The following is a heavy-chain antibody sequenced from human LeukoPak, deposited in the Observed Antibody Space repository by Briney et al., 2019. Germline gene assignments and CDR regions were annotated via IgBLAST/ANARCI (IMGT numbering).Heavy chain of an antibody. J-gene: IGHJ4*02. CDR3: ARVGYSYGFDY. CDR2: IYYSGST. CDR1: GGSFSGYY. V-gene: IGHV4-59*01. Sequence: PSETLSLTCAVYGGSFSGYYWSWIRQPPGKGLEWIGYIYYSGSTNYNPSLKSRVTISVDTSKNQFSLKLSSVTAADTAVYYCARVGYSYGFDYWGQGTLVTVSS. D-gene: IGHD5-18*01.